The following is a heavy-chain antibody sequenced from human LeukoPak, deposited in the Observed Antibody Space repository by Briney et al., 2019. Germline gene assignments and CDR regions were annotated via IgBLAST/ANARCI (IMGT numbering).Heavy chain of an antibody. CDR3: APDPRITMVRGVL. Sequence: GGSLRLSCAASGFTFKLYWMHWVRQVPGKRPVWVSRINDDGSDTIYADSVRGRFTISRDDAKNTVYLQMNNLRAEDTAVYYCAPDPRITMVRGVLWGQGTLVTVSS. CDR2: INDDGSDT. J-gene: IGHJ4*02. D-gene: IGHD3-10*01. V-gene: IGHV3-74*01. CDR1: GFTFKLYW.